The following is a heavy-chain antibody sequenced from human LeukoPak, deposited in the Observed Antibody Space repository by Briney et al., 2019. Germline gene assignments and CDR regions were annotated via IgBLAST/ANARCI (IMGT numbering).Heavy chain of an antibody. CDR2: INPSGGST. V-gene: IGHV1-46*01. CDR1: GYTFTSYY. CDR3: ARGVEVMYSSSYNWFDP. D-gene: IGHD6-6*01. J-gene: IGHJ5*02. Sequence: GASVKVSCKASGYTFTSYYMHWVRQAPGQGLEWMGIINPSGGSTSYAQKFQGRVTMTRDTSTSTVYMELSSLRSEDTAVYYCARGVEVMYSSSYNWFDPWGQGTLVTVSS.